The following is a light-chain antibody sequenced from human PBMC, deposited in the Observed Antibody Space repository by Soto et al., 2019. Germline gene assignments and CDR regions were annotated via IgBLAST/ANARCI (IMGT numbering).Light chain of an antibody. CDR2: LGS. V-gene: IGKV2-28*01. Sequence: DIVMSQSPLSLPVTPGEPASISCRSNQSLLHTNGYNYLDWYLQKPGQSPQLLIFLGSTRASGVPDRFSGSASGTDFSLKITRVEAEDVGLYYCMQALQTPNTFGHGTKLEIK. J-gene: IGKJ2*01. CDR3: MQALQTPNT. CDR1: QSLLHTNGYNY.